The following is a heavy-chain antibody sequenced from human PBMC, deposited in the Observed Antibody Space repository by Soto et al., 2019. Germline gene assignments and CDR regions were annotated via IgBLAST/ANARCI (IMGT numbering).Heavy chain of an antibody. CDR3: ARETPIDSASSSLYGMDV. CDR2: TYYRSKWYN. D-gene: IGHD1-26*01. J-gene: IGHJ6*02. CDR1: GDSVSSNTAA. V-gene: IGHV6-1*01. Sequence: SQTLSLTCAISGDSVSSNTAAWYWIRQSPSRGLEWLGRTYYRSKWYNDYAVSVKSRITMKSDTSKNQVSLQLNPVTPEDTAVYYCARETPIDSASSSLYGMDVWGQGTTVTVSS.